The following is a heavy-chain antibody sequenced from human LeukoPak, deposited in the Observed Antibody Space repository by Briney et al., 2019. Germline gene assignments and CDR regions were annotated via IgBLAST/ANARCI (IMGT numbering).Heavy chain of an antibody. J-gene: IGHJ4*02. Sequence: PGGSLRLSCAASGFTFSSYSMNWVRQAPGKGLEWVSSISSSSSYIYYADSVKGRFTISRDNSKNTLYLLMNNLGAEDTAVYYCVKAATIFGVVIDYYFDYWGQGTLVTVSS. V-gene: IGHV3-21*01. D-gene: IGHD3-3*01. CDR2: ISSSSSYI. CDR1: GFTFSSYS. CDR3: VKAATIFGVVIDYYFDY.